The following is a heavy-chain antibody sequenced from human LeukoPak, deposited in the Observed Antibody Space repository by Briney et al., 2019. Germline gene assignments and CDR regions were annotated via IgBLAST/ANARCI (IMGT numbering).Heavy chain of an antibody. CDR2: ISAYNGNT. Sequence: ASVKVSCKASGYTFTSYGISWVRQAPGQGLEWMGWISAYNGNTNYAQKLQGRVTMTTDTSTSTAYMELRSLRSDDTAVYYCARDLWGAAAGTKNWFDPWGQGTLVTVSS. CDR3: ARDLWGAAAGTKNWFDP. V-gene: IGHV1-18*01. CDR1: GYTFTSYG. J-gene: IGHJ5*02. D-gene: IGHD6-13*01.